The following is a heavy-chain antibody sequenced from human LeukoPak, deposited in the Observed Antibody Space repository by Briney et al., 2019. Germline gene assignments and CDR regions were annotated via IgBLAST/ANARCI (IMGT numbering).Heavy chain of an antibody. V-gene: IGHV4-38-2*01. Sequence: SETLSLTCAVSGCSISSGYYWGWIRQPPGKGLEWIGSIYHSGSTYYNPSLKSRVTISVDTSKDQFSLKLSSVTAADTAVYYCARQLSGADSNPEEFDYWGQGTLVTVSS. CDR3: ARQLSGADSNPEEFDY. CDR2: IYHSGST. CDR1: GCSISSGYY. D-gene: IGHD3-22*01. J-gene: IGHJ4*02.